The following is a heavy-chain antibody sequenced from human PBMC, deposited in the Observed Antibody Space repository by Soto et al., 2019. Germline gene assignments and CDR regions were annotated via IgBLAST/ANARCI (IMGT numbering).Heavy chain of an antibody. Sequence: AASVKVSCKASGGTFSSYAISWVRQAPGQGLEWMGGIIPIFGTANYAQKFQGRVTITADESTSTAYMELSSLRSEDTAVYYCARDLTPNAYYDFWSGYYSPEDYYGMDVWGQGTTVTVSS. D-gene: IGHD3-3*01. CDR3: ARDLTPNAYYDFWSGYYSPEDYYGMDV. V-gene: IGHV1-69*13. CDR1: GGTFSSYA. CDR2: IIPIFGTA. J-gene: IGHJ6*02.